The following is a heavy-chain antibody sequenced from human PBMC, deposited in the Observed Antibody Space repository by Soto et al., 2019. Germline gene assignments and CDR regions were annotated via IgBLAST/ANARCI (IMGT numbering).Heavy chain of an antibody. CDR1: GFTFSSYG. D-gene: IGHD2-21*01. CDR2: IWYDGSNK. Sequence: TGGSLRLSCAASGFTFSSYGMHWVRQAPGKGLEWVAVIWYDGSNKYYADSVKGRFTISRDNSKNTLYLQMNSLRAEDTAVYYCARLSGDHSAFFSYGMDAWGQGTTVTVSS. J-gene: IGHJ6*02. CDR3: ARLSGDHSAFFSYGMDA. V-gene: IGHV3-33*01.